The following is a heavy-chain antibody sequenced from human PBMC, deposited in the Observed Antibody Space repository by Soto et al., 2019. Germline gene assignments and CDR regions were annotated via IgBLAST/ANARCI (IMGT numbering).Heavy chain of an antibody. CDR3: ARDGDYYDRSGPYYFDY. Sequence: GGSLRLSCAASGFTFSSYGMHWVRQAPGKGLEWVAVIWYDGSNKYYADSVKGRFTISRDNSKNTLYLQMNSLRAEDTAVYYCARDGDYYDRSGPYYFDYRGQGTLVTGSS. J-gene: IGHJ4*02. V-gene: IGHV3-33*01. D-gene: IGHD3-22*01. CDR1: GFTFSSYG. CDR2: IWYDGSNK.